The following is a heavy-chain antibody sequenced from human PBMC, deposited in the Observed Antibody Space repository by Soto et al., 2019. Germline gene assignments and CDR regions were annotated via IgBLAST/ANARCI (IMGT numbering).Heavy chain of an antibody. J-gene: IGHJ3*02. V-gene: IGHV4-59*01. CDR2: IFYSGST. CDR3: ARRYGSAFGI. D-gene: IGHD4-17*01. Sequence: QVQLQESGPGLVKPSETLSLTCTVSGGSISSYYWSWIRQPPGKGLEWIGYIFYSGSTNYNPSLKSRVTISVDTSKNQFSLKLSSVTAADTAVYYCARRYGSAFGIWGHGTMVTVSS. CDR1: GGSISSYY.